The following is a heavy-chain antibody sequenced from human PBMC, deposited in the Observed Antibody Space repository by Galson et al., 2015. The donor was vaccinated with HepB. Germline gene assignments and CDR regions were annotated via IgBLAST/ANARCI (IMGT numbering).Heavy chain of an antibody. V-gene: IGHV1-18*04. CDR2: ISAYNGNT. CDR3: ARLVSGAPAYYDYVWGSYRPYYFDY. CDR1: GYTFTSYG. J-gene: IGHJ4*02. Sequence: SVKVSCKASGYTFTSYGISWVRPAPGQGLEWMGWISAYNGNTNYAQKLQGRVTMTTDTSTSTAYMELRSLRSDDTAVYYCARLVSGAPAYYDYVWGSYRPYYFDYWGRGTLVTVSS. D-gene: IGHD3-16*02.